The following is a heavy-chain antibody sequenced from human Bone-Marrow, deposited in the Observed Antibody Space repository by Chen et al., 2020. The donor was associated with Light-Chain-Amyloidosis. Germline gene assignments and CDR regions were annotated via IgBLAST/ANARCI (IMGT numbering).Heavy chain of an antibody. D-gene: IGHD2-8*02. V-gene: IGHV3-7*03. CDR3: ASRYCTSDRCRSISWVCFDC. CDR1: GFIFSNYW. Sequence: DVQLVESGGGLVQSGGSLRLSCAASGFIFSNYWMTWVRQAPGKGLEWVANIEQDGSGKNYVDSVKGRFTISRDNAKNSLYLQMNDLRAEDTAVYYCASRYCTSDRCRSISWVCFDCWGQGTTVTVSS. J-gene: IGHJ4*02. CDR2: IEQDGSGK.